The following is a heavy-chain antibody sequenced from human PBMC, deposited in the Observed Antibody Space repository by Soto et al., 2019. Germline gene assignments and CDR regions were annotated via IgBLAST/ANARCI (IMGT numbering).Heavy chain of an antibody. CDR1: GYSFTSYG. CDR2: ISAYNGNT. V-gene: IGHV1-18*01. D-gene: IGHD6-13*01. CDR3: ARDPMYSSSWPFDY. J-gene: IGHJ4*02. Sequence: GASVKVSCKASGYSFTSYGISWLLQAPGQGLEWMGWISAYNGNTNYAQKLQGRVTMTTDTSTSTAYMELRSLRSDDTAVYYCARDPMYSSSWPFDYWGQGTLVTVSS.